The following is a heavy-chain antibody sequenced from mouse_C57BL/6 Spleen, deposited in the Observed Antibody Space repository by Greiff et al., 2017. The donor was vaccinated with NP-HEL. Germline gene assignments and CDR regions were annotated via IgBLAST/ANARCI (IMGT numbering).Heavy chain of an antibody. CDR2: IYPSDSET. CDR1: GYTFTSYW. J-gene: IGHJ2*01. D-gene: IGHD2-3*01. V-gene: IGHV1-61*01. CDR3: ARRGDGYYGY. Sequence: VQLQQSGAELVRPGSSVKLSCKASGYTFTSYWMDWVKQRPGQGLEWIGNIYPSDSETHYNQKFKDKATLTVDKSSSTAYMQLSSLTSEDSAVYYGARRGDGYYGYWGQGTTLTVSS.